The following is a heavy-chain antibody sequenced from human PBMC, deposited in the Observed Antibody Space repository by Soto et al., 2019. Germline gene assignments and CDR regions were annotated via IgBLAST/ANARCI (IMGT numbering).Heavy chain of an antibody. Sequence: ASVKGYCKASGLAFPIDDIIWVRQTIGQGLEFMGWMNPSGRNTGYTQKFQGRATFTWNTPTNTAYMDLSGLRSEDTAVYYCARYRTKVPVAFDVWGQGTMVTVSS. CDR2: MNPSGRNT. J-gene: IGHJ3*01. CDR3: ARYRTKVPVAFDV. V-gene: IGHV1-8*01. CDR1: GLAFPIDD. D-gene: IGHD3-16*02.